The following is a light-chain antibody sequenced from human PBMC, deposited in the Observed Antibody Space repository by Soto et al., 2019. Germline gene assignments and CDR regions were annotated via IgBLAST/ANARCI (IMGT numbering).Light chain of an antibody. V-gene: IGKV1-6*01. Sequence: AIQMTQSPSSLSASVGDRVTITCRASQGIRDDLGWYQQKPGKPPRLLIYATSTLQSGVPSRFSGSGSGTDFTLTISSLQPEDFATYYCLQDYDYPLTFGGGTKVEIK. J-gene: IGKJ4*01. CDR2: ATS. CDR3: LQDYDYPLT. CDR1: QGIRDD.